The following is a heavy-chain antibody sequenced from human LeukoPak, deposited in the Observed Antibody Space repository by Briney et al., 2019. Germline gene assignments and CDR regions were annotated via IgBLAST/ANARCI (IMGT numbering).Heavy chain of an antibody. CDR1: GYTFTSYD. CDR2: MNPNSGNT. D-gene: IGHD3-10*01. Sequence: GASVKVSCKASGYTFTSYDINWVRQATGQGLEWMGWMNPNSGNTGYAQKFQGRVTITRNTSISTAYMELSSLRSEDTAVYYCARVSSGSRYYYYYMDVWGKGTTVTVSS. J-gene: IGHJ6*03. V-gene: IGHV1-8*03. CDR3: ARVSSGSRYYYYYMDV.